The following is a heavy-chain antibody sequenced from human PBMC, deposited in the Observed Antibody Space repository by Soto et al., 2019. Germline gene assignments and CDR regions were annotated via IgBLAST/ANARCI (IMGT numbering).Heavy chain of an antibody. Sequence: PGVSLRLSCAASGFTFRSYWMHWVRQAPGKGLVWVSRINSDGSSTSYADSVKGRFTISRDNAKNTLYLQMNSLRAEDTAVYYCARFGPADAFDIWGQGTMVTVSS. CDR1: GFTFRSYW. J-gene: IGHJ3*02. CDR3: ARFGPADAFDI. V-gene: IGHV3-74*01. CDR2: INSDGSST. D-gene: IGHD2-2*01.